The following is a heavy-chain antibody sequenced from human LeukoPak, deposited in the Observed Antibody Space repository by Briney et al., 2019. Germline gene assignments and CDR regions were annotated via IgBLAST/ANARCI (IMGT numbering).Heavy chain of an antibody. V-gene: IGHV3-23*01. J-gene: IGHJ5*02. CDR1: GFTFSSYA. D-gene: IGHD1-1*01. CDR3: AKRYTVIWFDP. CDR2: ISGSGGST. Sequence: GGSLRLSCTASGFTFSSYAMSWVRQAPGKGLEWASAISGSGGSTYYADSVKGRFTISRDNSKNTLYLQMNSLRAEDTAVYYCAKRYTVIWFDPWGQGTLVTVSS.